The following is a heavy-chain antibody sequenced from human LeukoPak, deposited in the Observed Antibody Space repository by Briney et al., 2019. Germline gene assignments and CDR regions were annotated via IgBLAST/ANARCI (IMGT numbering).Heavy chain of an antibody. CDR1: GFTFSSYA. Sequence: GGSPRLSCAASGFTFSSYAMSWVRQAPGKGLEWVSAISGSGGSTYYADSVKGRFTISRDNSKNTLYLQMNSLRAEDTAVYYCAKDIRGRLAARYFDYWGQGTLVTVSS. CDR3: AKDIRGRLAARYFDY. J-gene: IGHJ4*02. D-gene: IGHD6-6*01. V-gene: IGHV3-23*01. CDR2: ISGSGGST.